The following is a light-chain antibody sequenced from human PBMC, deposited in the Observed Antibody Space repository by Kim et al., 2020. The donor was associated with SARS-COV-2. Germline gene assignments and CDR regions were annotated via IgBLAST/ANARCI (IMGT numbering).Light chain of an antibody. CDR3: KSRDSSGNLLV. V-gene: IGLV3-19*01. CDR1: NLRMYY. Sequence: SSALTQDPVVSVALGQTVRITCQGDNLRMYYASWYQQKPGQAPTLVIFARNNRPSGIPDRFSGSSSGNTASLTITGAQAEDEADYYCKSRDSSGNLLVFGGGTQLTVL. CDR2: ARN. J-gene: IGLJ2*01.